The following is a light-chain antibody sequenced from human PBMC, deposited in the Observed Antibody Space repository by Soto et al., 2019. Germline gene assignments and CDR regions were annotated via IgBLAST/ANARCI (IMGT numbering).Light chain of an antibody. Sequence: QPVLTQSPSASASLGASVTLXXXLXSGXXSYAIAWHQQQPEKGPRYLMKLNRDGSHIKGDGIPDRFSGSNSGADRYLTISSLQSEDEADYYCQTWGTGIVVFGGGTKLTVL. CDR3: QTWGTGIVV. CDR2: LNRDGSH. V-gene: IGLV4-69*01. J-gene: IGLJ2*01. CDR1: SGXXSYA.